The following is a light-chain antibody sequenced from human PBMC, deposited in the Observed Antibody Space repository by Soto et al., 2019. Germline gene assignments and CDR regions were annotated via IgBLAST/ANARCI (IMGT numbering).Light chain of an antibody. Sequence: EIVLTQSPGTLSLSPGERATLSCRASQSVSSSYLAWYQQKPGQAPRLLIYGASSRATGIPDRFSGSGSGTDFTLTISRLEPEDFAVYYCQQYVSSPHTFGKGTKVE. J-gene: IGKJ1*01. CDR3: QQYVSSPHT. V-gene: IGKV3-20*01. CDR2: GAS. CDR1: QSVSSSY.